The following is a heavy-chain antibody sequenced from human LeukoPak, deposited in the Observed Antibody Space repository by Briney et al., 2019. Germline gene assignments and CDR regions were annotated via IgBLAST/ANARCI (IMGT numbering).Heavy chain of an antibody. J-gene: IGHJ3*02. CDR3: AKDSGALGAFDI. CDR2: IRYDGGNK. V-gene: IGHV3-30*02. CDR1: GFTFSNYG. D-gene: IGHD1-26*01. Sequence: PGGSLRLSCIASGFTFSNYGMHWVRQAPGKGLEWVAFIRYDGGNKYDVDSVKGRFIISRDNSKNTLYLQMNSLKTEDTAVYYCAKDSGALGAFDIWGQGTMVTVSS.